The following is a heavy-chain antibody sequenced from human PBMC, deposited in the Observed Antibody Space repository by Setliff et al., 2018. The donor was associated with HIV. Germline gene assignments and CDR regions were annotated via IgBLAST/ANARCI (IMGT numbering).Heavy chain of an antibody. CDR1: GGSISSGGYY. D-gene: IGHD2-2*01. CDR2: IYDSGST. CDR3: AREAVVPAAIGASGALDI. Sequence: SETLSLTCTVSGGSISSGGYYWSWIRQHPGKCLEWIGYIYDSGSTYYNPSLKSRVTISVDRSKNQFSLKLSSVTAADTAVYYCAREAVVPAAIGASGALDIWGQGTMVTVSS. V-gene: IGHV4-31*02. J-gene: IGHJ3*02.